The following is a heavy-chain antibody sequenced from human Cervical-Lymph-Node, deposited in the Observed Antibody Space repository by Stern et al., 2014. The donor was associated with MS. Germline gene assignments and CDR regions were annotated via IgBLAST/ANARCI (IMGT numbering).Heavy chain of an antibody. CDR1: GGSISSYY. CDR2: IYYSGST. D-gene: IGHD2-15*01. V-gene: IGHV4-59*01. J-gene: IGHJ5*02. CDR3: ARVNVVVAEPDQNWFDP. Sequence: QVQLQESGPGLVKPSETLSLTCTVSGGSISSYYWSWIRQPPGKGLEWIGYIYYSGSTNYNPSLKSRVTISVDTSKNQFSLKLSSVTAADTAVYYCARVNVVVAEPDQNWFDPWGQGTLVTVSS.